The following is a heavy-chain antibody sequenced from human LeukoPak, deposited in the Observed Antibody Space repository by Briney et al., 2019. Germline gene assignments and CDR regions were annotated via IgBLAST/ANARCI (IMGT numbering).Heavy chain of an antibody. Sequence: SVKVSCKASGGTFSSYAISWVRQAPGQGLEWMGRIIPILGIANYAQKFQGRVTITADKSTSTAYMELSSLRSEDTAVYYCARDRAGGRYFDWSKAGNNWFDPWGQGTLVTVSS. D-gene: IGHD3-9*01. CDR3: ARDRAGGRYFDWSKAGNNWFDP. CDR1: GGTFSSYA. V-gene: IGHV1-69*04. J-gene: IGHJ5*02. CDR2: IIPILGIA.